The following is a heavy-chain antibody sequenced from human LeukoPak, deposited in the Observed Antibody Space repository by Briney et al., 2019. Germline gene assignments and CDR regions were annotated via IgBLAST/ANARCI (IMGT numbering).Heavy chain of an antibody. J-gene: IGHJ4*02. V-gene: IGHV1-24*01. CDR3: ATALYYYDSSGYPPLGY. CDR2: FDPEDGET. D-gene: IGHD3-22*01. Sequence: ASVKVSCKVSGCTLTELSMHWVRQAPGKGLEWMGGFDPEDGETIYAQKFQGRVTMTEDTSTDTAYMELSSLRSADTAVYYCATALYYYDSSGYPPLGYWGQGTLVTVSS. CDR1: GCTLTELS.